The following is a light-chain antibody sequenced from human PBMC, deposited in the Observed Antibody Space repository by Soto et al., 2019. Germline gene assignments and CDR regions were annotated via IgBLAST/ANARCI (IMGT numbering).Light chain of an antibody. CDR2: LDSDGSH. CDR1: SGHSTYA. CDR3: QTWATVPDWV. J-gene: IGLJ3*02. V-gene: IGLV4-69*01. Sequence: QLVLTQSPSASASLGASVKLTCTLSSGHSTYAIAWHQQQPEKGPRYLMKLDSDGSHSKGDGIPDRFSGSSSGAECYLTISSLQSEDEADYYCQTWATVPDWVFGGGTKLTVL.